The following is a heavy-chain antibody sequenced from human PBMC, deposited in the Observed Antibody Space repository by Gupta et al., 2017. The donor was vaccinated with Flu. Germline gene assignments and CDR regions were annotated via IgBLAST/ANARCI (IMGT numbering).Heavy chain of an antibody. D-gene: IGHD2-21*01. CDR3: ATSVIIRTFLDS. Sequence: EVQLVESGGGLVRPGGSLRLACGASGFTFNNAWMNWVRQSPGKGLEWLGRIKSNSDGGATDYAAPVKGRFTISRDDSKTTVFLQMNSLTTEDTALYYCATSVIIRTFLDSWGQGTLVTVSS. V-gene: IGHV3-15*01. J-gene: IGHJ4*02. CDR2: IKSNSDGGAT. CDR1: GFTFNNAW.